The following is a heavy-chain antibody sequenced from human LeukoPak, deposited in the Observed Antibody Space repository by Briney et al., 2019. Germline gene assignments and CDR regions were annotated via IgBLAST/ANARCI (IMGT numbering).Heavy chain of an antibody. CDR1: GYTFSGYQ. Sequence: ASVRVSCKASGYTFSGYQVHWLRQAPGQGLDWMGRMNPSRGVTNYAQKFQGRVTMTRDTSINTAYLDLSAPKSDDTAVYYCASRAASVTLGYWGQGTLVTVSS. J-gene: IGHJ4*02. D-gene: IGHD2-15*01. CDR2: MNPSRGVT. V-gene: IGHV1-2*06. CDR3: ASRAASVTLGY.